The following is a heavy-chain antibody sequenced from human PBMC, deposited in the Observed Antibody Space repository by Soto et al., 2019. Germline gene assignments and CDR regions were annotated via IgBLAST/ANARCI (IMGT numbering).Heavy chain of an antibody. V-gene: IGHV1-2*02. CDR2: INPNSGGT. D-gene: IGHD6-13*01. CDR1: GYTFTDYY. CDR3: ATNDNRWYDDAFDI. J-gene: IGHJ3*02. Sequence: ASVKVSCKASGYTFTDYYMHWVRQAPGQGLEWMGWINPNSGGTNYAQKFQGRVTMTRDTSVTTAYMELSSLRPEDTAVYYCATNDNRWYDDAFDIWGQGTMVTVSS.